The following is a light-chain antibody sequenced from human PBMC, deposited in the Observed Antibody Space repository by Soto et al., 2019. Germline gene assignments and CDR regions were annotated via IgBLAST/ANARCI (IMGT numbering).Light chain of an antibody. CDR2: GAS. V-gene: IGKV3D-15*01. CDR1: QSLSNN. Sequence: EIVLTQSPGTLSLSPGERATLSCRASQSLSNNIYLAWYQQKPGKAPRLLIYGASSRATGIPARFSGSGSGTEFTLTISSLQSEDFGVYYCQQYNNWPRTFGQGTKVDIK. J-gene: IGKJ1*01. CDR3: QQYNNWPRT.